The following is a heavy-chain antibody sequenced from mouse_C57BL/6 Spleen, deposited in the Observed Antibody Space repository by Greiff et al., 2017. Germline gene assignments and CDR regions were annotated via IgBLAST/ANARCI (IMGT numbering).Heavy chain of an antibody. Sequence: VQLQQSGPELVKPGASVKMSCKASGYTFTDYNMHWVKQSHGKSLEWIGYINPNNGGTSYNQKFKGKATLTVTKSSSTDYMGLRSLTSEDSAVYYCAREWFYYYGSSSDWYFDVWGTGTTVTVSS. J-gene: IGHJ1*03. V-gene: IGHV1-22*01. CDR2: INPNNGGT. CDR1: GYTFTDYN. CDR3: AREWFYYYGSSSDWYFDV. D-gene: IGHD1-1*01.